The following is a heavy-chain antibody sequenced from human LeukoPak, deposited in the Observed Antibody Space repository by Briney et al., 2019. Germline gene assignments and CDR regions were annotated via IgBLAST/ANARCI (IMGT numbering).Heavy chain of an antibody. Sequence: PGGSLRLSCAASGFTFSRYAMQWVPQAPGKGLEFVSYISSSSTTIHYADSVKGRFTVSRDNAKNSLYLQMNSLRAEDTAVYGWAGTDSEIYTRWFEYWGQGNLVTVSS. D-gene: IGHD1-26*01. V-gene: IGHV3-48*01. CDR3: AGTDSEIYTRWFEY. CDR2: ISSSSTTI. CDR1: GFTFSRYA. J-gene: IGHJ4*02.